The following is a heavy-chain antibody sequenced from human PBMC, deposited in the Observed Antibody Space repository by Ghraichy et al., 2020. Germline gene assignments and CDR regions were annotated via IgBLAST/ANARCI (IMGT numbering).Heavy chain of an antibody. V-gene: IGHV3-48*02. CDR1: KFTFSSYS. Sequence: LSLTCEASKFTFSSYSMNWVRLAPGKGLEWVSYISSSSTTIFYADSVKGRFTISRDNAKNSLYLQMNSLRDEDTAVYYCAKDYGGSLYFYFDLWGRGTLVTVSS. J-gene: IGHJ2*01. D-gene: IGHD4-23*01. CDR3: AKDYGGSLYFYFDL. CDR2: ISSSSTTI.